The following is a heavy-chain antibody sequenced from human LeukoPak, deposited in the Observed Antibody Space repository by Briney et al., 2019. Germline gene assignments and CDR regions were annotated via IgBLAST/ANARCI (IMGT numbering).Heavy chain of an antibody. Sequence: GGSLRLSCAASGFTFSNYAMHWVRQAPGKGLEYVSGISTNGGSTYYADSVKGRFTISRDNSKKTLFLQMGSLRAEDMAVYYCARGGGRNTTKVWAFDYWGQGTLVTVSS. D-gene: IGHD5-18*01. CDR2: ISTNGGST. CDR1: GFTFSNYA. CDR3: ARGGGRNTTKVWAFDY. V-gene: IGHV3-64*02. J-gene: IGHJ4*02.